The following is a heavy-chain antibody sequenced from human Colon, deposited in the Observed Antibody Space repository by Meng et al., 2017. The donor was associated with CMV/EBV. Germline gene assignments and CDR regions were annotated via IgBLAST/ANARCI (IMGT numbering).Heavy chain of an antibody. CDR2: INHSGST. J-gene: IGHJ5*02. V-gene: IGHV4-34*01. CDR3: ARAPGIQLWLRVGWFDP. Sequence: YWSWIRQPPGKGLEWIGEINHSGSTNYNPSLKSRVTISVDTSKNQFSLKLSSVTAADTAVYYCARAPGIQLWLRVGWFDPWGQGTLVTVSS. CDR1: Y. D-gene: IGHD5-18*01.